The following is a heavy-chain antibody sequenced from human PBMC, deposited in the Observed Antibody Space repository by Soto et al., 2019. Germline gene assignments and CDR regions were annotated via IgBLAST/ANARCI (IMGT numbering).Heavy chain of an antibody. CDR2: ISSNGGST. CDR1: GFTFSTHS. J-gene: IGHJ4*02. D-gene: IGHD5-12*01. V-gene: IGHV3-64*01. Sequence: EVQLVESGGGLVQPGGSLRLSCAASGFTFSTHSMHWVRQAPGKGLEYVSVISSNGGSTYYANSVKGRFTISRDNSKNTLYLQMGSLRAEDMAVYYCARGGSGYAFGYWGQGTLVTVSS. CDR3: ARGGSGYAFGY.